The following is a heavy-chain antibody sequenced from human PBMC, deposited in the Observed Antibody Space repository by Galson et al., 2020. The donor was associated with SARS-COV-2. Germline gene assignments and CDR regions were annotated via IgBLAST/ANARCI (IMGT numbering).Heavy chain of an antibody. Sequence: TGGSLRLSCAASGFTFSSYAMHWVRQAPGKGLEYVSAISRNGGRTYYANSLKGRFTISRDNSKNTLYLQMGSLRAEDMAVYYCARDRHCSGGSCYAFDYWGQGTLVTVSS. J-gene: IGHJ4*02. CDR2: ISRNGGRT. CDR1: GFTFSSYA. CDR3: ARDRHCSGGSCYAFDY. D-gene: IGHD2-15*01. V-gene: IGHV3-64*01.